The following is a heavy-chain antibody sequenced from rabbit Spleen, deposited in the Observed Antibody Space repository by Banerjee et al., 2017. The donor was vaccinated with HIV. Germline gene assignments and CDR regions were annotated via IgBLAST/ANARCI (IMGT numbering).Heavy chain of an antibody. V-gene: IGHV1S45*01. D-gene: IGHD1-1*01. J-gene: IGHJ4*01. CDR2: INVATGRGCT. Sequence: QEQLVESGGGLVKPEGSLTLTCKASGFSFSDRDVMCWVRQAPGKGLEWIACINVATGRGCTDYANWVNGRFTISSDNAQYTVHLQLNSLTAADTATYFCARDLVGVIGWNFYLWGPGTLVTVS. CDR3: ARDLVGVIGWNFYL. CDR1: GFSFSDRDV.